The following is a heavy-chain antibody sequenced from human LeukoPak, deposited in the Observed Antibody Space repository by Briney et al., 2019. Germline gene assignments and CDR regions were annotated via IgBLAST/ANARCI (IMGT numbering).Heavy chain of an antibody. J-gene: IGHJ5*02. CDR2: IIPIFGTA. Sequence: GASVKVSCKASGGTFISYAISWVRQAPGQGIEWMGGIIPIFGTANYAQKFQGRVKITADESTSTAYMELSSLRSEDTAVYYCARGVAPNSWFDPWGQGTLVTVSS. V-gene: IGHV1-69*13. CDR1: GGTFISYA. D-gene: IGHD2-15*01. CDR3: ARGVAPNSWFDP.